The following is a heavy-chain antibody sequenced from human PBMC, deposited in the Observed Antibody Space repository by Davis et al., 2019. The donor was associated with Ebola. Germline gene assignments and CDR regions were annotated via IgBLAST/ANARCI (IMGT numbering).Heavy chain of an antibody. CDR1: GFTFSGSA. D-gene: IGHD1-14*01. CDR3: TSTDTRNRGDY. J-gene: IGHJ4*02. Sequence: GGSLRLSCAASGFTFSGSAMHWVRQASGKGLEWVGRIRSKANSYATAYAASVKGRSTISRDDSKNTAYLQMNSLKTEDTAVYYCTSTDTRNRGDYWGQGTLVTVSS. V-gene: IGHV3-73*01. CDR2: IRSKANSYAT.